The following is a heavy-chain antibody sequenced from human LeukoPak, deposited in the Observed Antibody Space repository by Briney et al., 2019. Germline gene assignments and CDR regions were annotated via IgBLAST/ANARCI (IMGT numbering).Heavy chain of an antibody. V-gene: IGHV1-8*01. CDR1: GYTFTSYD. D-gene: IGHD3-10*01. CDR2: MNPNSGNT. Sequence: ASVKVSCKASGYTFTSYDINWVRQATGRGLEWMGWMNPNSGNTGYAQKFQGRVTMTRDTSISTAYMELSSLRSEDTAVYYCARPYYYGSGSYYKGYYFDYWGQGTLVTVSS. CDR3: ARPYYYGSGSYYKGYYFDY. J-gene: IGHJ4*02.